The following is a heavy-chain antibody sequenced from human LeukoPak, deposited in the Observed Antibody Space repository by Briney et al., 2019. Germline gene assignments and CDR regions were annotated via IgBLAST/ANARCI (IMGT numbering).Heavy chain of an antibody. CDR3: ARDLGFIAAAGTYYYYYMDV. Sequence: AASVKVSCKASGGTFSSYAISWVRQAPGQGLEWMGGIIPIFGTANYAQKFQGRVTITTDESTSTAYMELSSLRSEDTAVYYCARDLGFIAAAGTYYYYYMDVWGKGTTVTVSS. CDR2: IIPIFGTA. CDR1: GGTFSSYA. D-gene: IGHD6-13*01. J-gene: IGHJ6*03. V-gene: IGHV1-69*05.